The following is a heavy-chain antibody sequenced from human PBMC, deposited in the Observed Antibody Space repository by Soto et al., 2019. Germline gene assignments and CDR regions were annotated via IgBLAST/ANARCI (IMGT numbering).Heavy chain of an antibody. CDR3: ARDELLGPTTGDYYGIDV. D-gene: IGHD1-26*01. V-gene: IGHV4-31*03. Sequence: SETLSLTCTVSGGSISSGGYYWSWIRQHPGKGLEWIGYIYYSGSTYYNPSLKSRVTISVDTSKNQFSLKLSSVTAADTAVYYCARDELLGPTTGDYYGIDVRAQRTTVTGSS. CDR2: IYYSGST. CDR1: GGSISSGGYY. J-gene: IGHJ6*02.